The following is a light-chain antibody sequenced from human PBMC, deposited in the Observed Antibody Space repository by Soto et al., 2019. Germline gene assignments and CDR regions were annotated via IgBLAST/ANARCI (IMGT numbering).Light chain of an antibody. CDR2: QVT. CDR3: TSFSGSTSLYV. J-gene: IGLJ1*01. CDR1: TRDIAGYNY. Sequence: QSVLTQPASVSGSLGQSITISCTGTTRDIAGYNYISWYQQLPGKAPKLMIYQVTIRPSGISNRFSGSKSGNTASLTISGLQAEDEADYYCTSFSGSTSLYVFGPGTNVAVL. V-gene: IGLV2-14*01.